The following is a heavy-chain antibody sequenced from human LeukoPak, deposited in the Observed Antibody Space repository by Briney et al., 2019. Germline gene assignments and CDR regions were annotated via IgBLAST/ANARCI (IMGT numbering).Heavy chain of an antibody. CDR2: INWNGGST. CDR1: GFTFDDYG. V-gene: IGHV3-20*04. Sequence: GGSLRLSCAASGFTFDDYGMSWVRQAPGKGLEWVSGINWNGGSTGYADSVKGRFTISRDNAKNSLYLQMNSLRAEDTALYYCARVPSPYRYYYDSSGSSDYWGQGTLVTVSS. J-gene: IGHJ4*02. CDR3: ARVPSPYRYYYDSSGSSDY. D-gene: IGHD3-22*01.